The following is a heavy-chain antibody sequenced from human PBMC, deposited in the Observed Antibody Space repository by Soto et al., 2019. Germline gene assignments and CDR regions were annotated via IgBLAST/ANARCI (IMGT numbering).Heavy chain of an antibody. CDR1: GFTFSSYC. CDR2: ISYDGSNK. CDR3: AKTQEARPTYYDGMDV. V-gene: IGHV3-30*18. J-gene: IGHJ6*02. D-gene: IGHD6-6*01. Sequence: QVQLVESGGGVVQPGRSLRLSCAASGFTFSSYCMHWVRQAPGKGLEWVAGISYDGSNKYYADSVKGRFTISRDNSKNTLYLQMNSLRAEDTAVYYCAKTQEARPTYYDGMDVWGQGTTVTVSS.